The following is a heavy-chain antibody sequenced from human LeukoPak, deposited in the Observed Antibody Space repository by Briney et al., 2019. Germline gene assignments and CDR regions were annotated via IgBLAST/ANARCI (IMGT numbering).Heavy chain of an antibody. Sequence: SVKVSCKASGGTFSSYAISWVRQAPGQGLEWMGGIIPIFGTANYAQKFQGRVTITADESTSTAYMELGSLRSEDTAVYYCARDGGLGDIVVVPAAMEGYYGMDVWGKGTTVTVSS. CDR1: GGTFSSYA. CDR2: IIPIFGTA. J-gene: IGHJ6*04. D-gene: IGHD2-2*01. V-gene: IGHV1-69*01. CDR3: ARDGGLGDIVVVPAAMEGYYGMDV.